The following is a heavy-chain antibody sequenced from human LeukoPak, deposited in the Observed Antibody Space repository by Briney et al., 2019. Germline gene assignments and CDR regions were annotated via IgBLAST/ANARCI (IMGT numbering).Heavy chain of an antibody. Sequence: MTGGSLRLSCAASGFIFSDYYMSWIRQAPGKGLEWLSFISSGGSTIYYADSVKGRFTISRDNAQNSLYLQMNSLRAEDTAVYYCAKDPSYSSSSGWFDPWGQGTLVTVSS. CDR3: AKDPSYSSSSGWFDP. CDR1: GFIFSDYY. J-gene: IGHJ5*02. CDR2: ISSGGSTI. V-gene: IGHV3-11*01. D-gene: IGHD6-6*01.